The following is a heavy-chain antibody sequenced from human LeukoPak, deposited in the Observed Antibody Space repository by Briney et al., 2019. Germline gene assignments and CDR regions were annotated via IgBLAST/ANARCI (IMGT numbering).Heavy chain of an antibody. J-gene: IGHJ4*02. CDR1: GGSISSSSYY. V-gene: IGHV4-39*07. Sequence: SETLSLTCTVSGGSISSSSYYWGWIRQPPGKGLEWIGSIYYSGSTYYNPSLKSRVTISVDTSKNQFSLKLSSVTAADTAVYYCARLRRSRLAEFDYWGQGTLVTVSS. CDR2: IYYSGST. CDR3: ARLRRSRLAEFDY. D-gene: IGHD3-3*02.